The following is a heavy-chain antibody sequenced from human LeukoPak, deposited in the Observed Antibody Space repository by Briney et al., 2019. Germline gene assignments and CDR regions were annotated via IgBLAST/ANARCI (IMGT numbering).Heavy chain of an antibody. CDR1: GFAFGSYA. CDR3: AKGSYYDSSGSFYFDY. CDR2: ISGSGDNT. J-gene: IGHJ4*02. D-gene: IGHD3-22*01. V-gene: IGHV3-23*01. Sequence: GGSLRLSCAASGFAFGSYAMSWVRQAPGKGLEWVSAISGSGDNTYYADSVKGRFTVSRDNSKNTLYVQVNSLGTEDTAAYYCAKGSYYDSSGSFYFDYWGQGTLVTVSS.